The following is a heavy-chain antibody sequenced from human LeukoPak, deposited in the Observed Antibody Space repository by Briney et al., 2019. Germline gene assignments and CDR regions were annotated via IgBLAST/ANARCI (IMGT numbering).Heavy chain of an antibody. J-gene: IGHJ4*02. V-gene: IGHV3-11*01. CDR3: ARVEGAARPGYYFDY. D-gene: IGHD6-6*01. CDR2: ISSSGSTI. Sequence: GGSLRLSCAAFGFTFSDYYMSWIRQAPGKGLEWVSYISSSGSTIYYADSVKGRFTISRDNAKNSLYLQMNSLRAEDTAVYYCARVEGAARPGYYFDYWGQGTLVTVSS. CDR1: GFTFSDYY.